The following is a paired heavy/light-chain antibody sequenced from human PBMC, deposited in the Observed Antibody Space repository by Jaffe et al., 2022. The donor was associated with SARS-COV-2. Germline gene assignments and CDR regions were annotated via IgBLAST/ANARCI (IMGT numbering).Heavy chain of an antibody. CDR3: AHRRYRRGVSIDGDQPPPFDL. CDR1: GFSVSTTGVS. V-gene: IGHV2-5*02. D-gene: IGHD4-17*01. J-gene: IGHJ4*02. Sequence: QITLKESGPTLLKPTQTLTLTCTFSGFSVSTTGVSVGWIRQPPGKALEWLALIYWDDDKRYRPSLRSRLTINKDTSKNQVLLTLTNTDPVDTATYYCAHRRYRRGVSIDGDQPPPFDLWGRGTKVTVSS. CDR2: IYWDDDK.
Light chain of an antibody. Sequence: SYVLTQPPSVSVAPGKTARITCGGNNIETKSVHWYQQKPGQAPVVVICYDSDRPSEIPERFSGSNSGNTATLTISSVEAGDEADYYCQVWDAGGDHPVFGGGTKLTVL. CDR1: NIETKS. CDR2: YDS. J-gene: IGLJ2*01. CDR3: QVWDAGGDHPV. V-gene: IGLV3-21*04.